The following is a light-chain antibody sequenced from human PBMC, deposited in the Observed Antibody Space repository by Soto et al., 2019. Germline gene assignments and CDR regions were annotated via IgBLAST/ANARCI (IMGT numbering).Light chain of an antibody. Sequence: QAVVTQPRSVSGSPGQSVTISCTGTSNDVGSYKFVSWYQQHPGKAPKLMIYDVSKRPSGVPDRFSGSKSGNTASLTISGLQAEDEADYYCCSYAGSYTFVFGTGTKLTVL. V-gene: IGLV2-11*01. CDR1: SNDVGSYKF. CDR3: CSYAGSYTFV. CDR2: DVS. J-gene: IGLJ1*01.